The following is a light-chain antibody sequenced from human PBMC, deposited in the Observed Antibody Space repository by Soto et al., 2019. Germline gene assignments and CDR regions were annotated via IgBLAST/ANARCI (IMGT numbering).Light chain of an antibody. J-gene: IGKJ2*01. V-gene: IGKV3D-15*01. CDR2: DAS. CDR1: QSVSSY. CDR3: QQYNSWPPL. Sequence: EIVMTQSPATLSLSPGERATLSCRASQSVSSYLAWYQQKPGQAPRLLIYDASNRATGIPARFSGSGSGTDFTLTISSMQSEDFAVYYCQQYNSWPPLFGQGTKVDIK.